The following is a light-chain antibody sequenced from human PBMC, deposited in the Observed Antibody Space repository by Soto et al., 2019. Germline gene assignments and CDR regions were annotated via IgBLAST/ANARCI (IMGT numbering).Light chain of an antibody. J-gene: IGKJ4*01. CDR2: AAY. CDR3: QQLNRYPT. V-gene: IGKV1-9*01. Sequence: IPVTQSPSSLSASVGDRITITCRASQGMSTYLAWYQQKPGKATKLLIYAAYTLQSGVPSRFSGGGSGTDFTLTISSLQPEDFATYYCQQLNRYPTFGGGTKVEIK. CDR1: QGMSTY.